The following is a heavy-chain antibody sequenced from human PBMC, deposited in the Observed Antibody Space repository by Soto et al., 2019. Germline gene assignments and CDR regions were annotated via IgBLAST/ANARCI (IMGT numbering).Heavy chain of an antibody. D-gene: IGHD2-21*02. CDR1: GFTFSNAW. CDR2: IKSKTDGGTT. Sequence: EVQLVESGGGLVKPGGSLRLSCAASGFTFSNAWMSWVRQAPGKGLEWVGRIKSKTDGGTTDYAAPVKGRFTISRDDSKNTLYLQMNSLRAEDTAVYYCARDTPPYCGGDCYSDYWGQGTLVTVSS. V-gene: IGHV3-15*01. J-gene: IGHJ4*02. CDR3: ARDTPPYCGGDCYSDY.